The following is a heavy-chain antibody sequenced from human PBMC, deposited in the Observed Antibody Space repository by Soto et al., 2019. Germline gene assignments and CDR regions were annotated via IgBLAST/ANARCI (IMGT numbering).Heavy chain of an antibody. V-gene: IGHV3-23*01. CDR2: ISGSGGST. D-gene: IGHD2-8*01. Sequence: PGGSLRLSCAASGFTFSSYAMSWVRQAPGKGLEWVSAISGSGGSTYYADSVKGRFTISRDNSKNTLYLQMNSLRAEDTAVYYCAKDSRRVLMVYASDGMDVWGQGTTVTVSS. J-gene: IGHJ6*02. CDR3: AKDSRRVLMVYASDGMDV. CDR1: GFTFSSYA.